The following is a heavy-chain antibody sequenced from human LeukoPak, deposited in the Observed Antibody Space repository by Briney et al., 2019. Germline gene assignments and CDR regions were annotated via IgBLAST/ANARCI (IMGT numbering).Heavy chain of an antibody. J-gene: IGHJ5*02. CDR1: GYSFTSEW. V-gene: IGHV5-51*01. Sequence: GKSLKISCKGSGYSFTSEWIGWVRQMPGKGLEWVGIIYPGDSDTTYSPSFQGQVTISVDKSISTAYLQWSSLKVSDTAIYYCARHRDQNWFDPWGQGTLVTVSS. CDR2: IYPGDSDT. CDR3: ARHRDQNWFDP. D-gene: IGHD5-24*01.